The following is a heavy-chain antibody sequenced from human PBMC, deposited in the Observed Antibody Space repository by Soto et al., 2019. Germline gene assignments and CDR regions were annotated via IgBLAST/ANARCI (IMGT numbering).Heavy chain of an antibody. Sequence: SETLSLTCAVYGGSFSGYYWSWIRQPPGKGLEWIGEINHSGSTNYNPSLKSRVTISVDTSKNQFSLKLSSVTAADTAVYYCARGQPGYCSRTSCSNWLDPCGQGTLVTVYS. V-gene: IGHV4-34*01. CDR2: INHSGST. CDR1: GGSFSGYY. CDR3: ARGQPGYCSRTSCSNWLDP. D-gene: IGHD2-2*01. J-gene: IGHJ5*02.